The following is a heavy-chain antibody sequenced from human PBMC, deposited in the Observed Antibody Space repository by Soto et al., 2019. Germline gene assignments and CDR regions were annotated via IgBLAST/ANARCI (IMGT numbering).Heavy chain of an antibody. Sequence: PGGSLRLSCAASGFTFSSYAMHWVRQAPGKWLEWVAVISYDGSNKYYADSVKGRFTISRGNSKNTLYLQMNSLRAEDTAVYYCARAGPYSGYDWAPYYYYGMDVWGQGXTVTVYS. D-gene: IGHD5-12*01. CDR2: ISYDGSNK. CDR3: ARAGPYSGYDWAPYYYYGMDV. V-gene: IGHV3-30-3*01. J-gene: IGHJ6*02. CDR1: GFTFSSYA.